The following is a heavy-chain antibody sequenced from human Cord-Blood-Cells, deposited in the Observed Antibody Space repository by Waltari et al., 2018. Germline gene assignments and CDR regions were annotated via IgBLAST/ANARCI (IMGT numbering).Heavy chain of an antibody. Sequence: QVQLQQWGAGLLKPSGTLSLTCAVYGGSFSGYYWSWIRQPPGKGLEWIGEINHSGSTNYNPSLKSRVTISEDTSKNQFSLKLSSVTAADTAVYYCARGLAIAAAGNRGLGYWGQGTLVTVSS. J-gene: IGHJ4*02. V-gene: IGHV4-34*01. CDR1: GGSFSGYY. CDR3: ARGLAIAAAGNRGLGY. CDR2: INHSGST. D-gene: IGHD6-13*01.